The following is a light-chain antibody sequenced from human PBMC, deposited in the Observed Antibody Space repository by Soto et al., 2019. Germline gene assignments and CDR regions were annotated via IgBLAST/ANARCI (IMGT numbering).Light chain of an antibody. CDR3: QQYIARPPT. J-gene: IGKJ1*01. CDR2: GAS. Sequence: EIVMTQSPATLSVSPGERATLSCRASQSVGGYLAWYQQKPGLAPRLLIYGASARATGISARFSGSGSGTEFTLTISSLQSEDFAVYFCQQYIARPPTFGQGTRVDI. V-gene: IGKV3-15*01. CDR1: QSVGGY.